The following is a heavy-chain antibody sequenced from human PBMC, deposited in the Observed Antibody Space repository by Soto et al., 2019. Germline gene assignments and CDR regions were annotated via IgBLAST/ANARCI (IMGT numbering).Heavy chain of an antibody. CDR1: GYTFTSYG. V-gene: IGHV1-18*01. CDR3: ARDLMTYGGNWFDP. D-gene: IGHD2-21*02. CDR2: ISAYNGNT. Sequence: ASVKVSCKASGYTFTSYGISWVRQAPGQGLEWMGWISAYNGNTNYAQKLKGRVTMTTDTSTSTAYMELRSLRSDDTAVYYCARDLMTYGGNWFDPWGQGTLVTVSS. J-gene: IGHJ5*02.